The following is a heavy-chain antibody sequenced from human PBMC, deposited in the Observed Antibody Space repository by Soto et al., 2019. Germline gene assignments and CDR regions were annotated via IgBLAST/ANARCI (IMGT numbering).Heavy chain of an antibody. CDR3: ARESGSYYGLXY. CDR1: GFTFSSYG. Sequence: PGGSLRLSCAASGFTFSSYGMHWVRQAPGKGLEWVAVIWYDGSNKYYADSVKGRFTISRDNSKNTLYLQMNSLRAEDTAVYYCARESGSYYGLXYWGQGTLVTVSS. J-gene: IGHJ4*02. D-gene: IGHD1-26*01. V-gene: IGHV3-33*01. CDR2: IWYDGSNK.